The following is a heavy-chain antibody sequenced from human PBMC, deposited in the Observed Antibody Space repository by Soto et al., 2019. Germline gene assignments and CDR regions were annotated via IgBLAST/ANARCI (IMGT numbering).Heavy chain of an antibody. CDR3: AKGGTQWELLQGPFDY. V-gene: IGHV3-30*18. CDR2: ISYDGSNK. CDR1: VFTFISYG. J-gene: IGHJ4*02. Sequence: SGGSLRLSCASSVFTFISYGMHWVRQAPGKGLEWVAVISYDGSNKYYADSVKGRFTISRDNSKNTLYLQMNSLRAEDTAVYYCAKGGTQWELLQGPFDYWGQGTLVTVSS. D-gene: IGHD1-26*01.